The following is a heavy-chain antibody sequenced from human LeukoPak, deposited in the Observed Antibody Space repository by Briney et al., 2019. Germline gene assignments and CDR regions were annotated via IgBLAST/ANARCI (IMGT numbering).Heavy chain of an antibody. J-gene: IGHJ4*02. CDR3: AREERGYSGDY. V-gene: IGHV1-18*01. D-gene: IGHD5-18*01. CDR2: ISAFNKIT. Sequence: GASVKVSCKASGFTFTTYGFTWVRQAPGQGLEWMGWISAFNKITHYAQKFQDRATMTTDTATSTVYMELKSLRFDDTAVYYCAREERGYSGDYWGQGTQVTVSS. CDR1: GFTFTTYG.